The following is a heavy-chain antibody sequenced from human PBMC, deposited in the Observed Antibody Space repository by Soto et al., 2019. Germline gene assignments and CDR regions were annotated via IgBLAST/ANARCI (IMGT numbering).Heavy chain of an antibody. D-gene: IGHD4-17*01. CDR1: GGSLSGYY. CDR2: INHSGIT. V-gene: IGHV4-34*01. CDR3: PRGVARRGDYRA. J-gene: IGHJ4*02. Sequence: SETLSLTRAVYGGSLSGYYWCWFLQPPGKGLEWIGEINHSGITNYNPSLKSRVTISVDTSKNQFSLKRSSVTAADTAVYYCPRGVARRGDYRAWGQGTLVTVSS.